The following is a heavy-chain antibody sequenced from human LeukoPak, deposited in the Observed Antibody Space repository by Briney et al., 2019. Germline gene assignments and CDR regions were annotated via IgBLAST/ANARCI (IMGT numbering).Heavy chain of an antibody. D-gene: IGHD2-15*01. CDR3: ARLVVVVKVADY. CDR1: GGSISSYY. V-gene: IGHV4-59*08. Sequence: PSETLSLTCTVSGGSISSYYWSWIRQPPGKGLEWIGYIYYSGSTNYNPSLKSRVTISVDTSKNQFSLKLSSVTAADTAVYYCARLVVVVKVADYWGQGTLVTVSS. J-gene: IGHJ4*02. CDR2: IYYSGST.